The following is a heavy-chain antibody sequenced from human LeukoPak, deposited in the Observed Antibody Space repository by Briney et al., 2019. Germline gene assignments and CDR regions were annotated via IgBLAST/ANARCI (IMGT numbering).Heavy chain of an antibody. V-gene: IGHV4-34*01. Sequence: SETLSLTCAVYGGSFSGYYWSWIRQPPGKGLEWIGEINHSGSTNYNPSLKSRVTISVDTSKNQFSLKLSSVTAADTAVYYCARVLNDYNDYWGQGTLVTVSS. J-gene: IGHJ4*02. CDR2: INHSGST. CDR3: ARVLNDYNDY. CDR1: GGSFSGYY.